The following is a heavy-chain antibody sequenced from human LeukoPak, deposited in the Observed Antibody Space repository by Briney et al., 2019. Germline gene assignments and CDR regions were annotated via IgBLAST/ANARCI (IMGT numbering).Heavy chain of an antibody. V-gene: IGHV3-21*01. Sequence: GGSLRLSCVASGFTFSSYSMNWVRQAPGKGLEWVSSISSSSSYIYYADSVKGRFTISRDNAKNSLYLQMNSLRAEDTAVYYCASSIVGVADYWGQGTLVTVSS. D-gene: IGHD1-26*01. CDR2: ISSSSSYI. CDR1: GFTFSSYS. J-gene: IGHJ4*02. CDR3: ASSIVGVADY.